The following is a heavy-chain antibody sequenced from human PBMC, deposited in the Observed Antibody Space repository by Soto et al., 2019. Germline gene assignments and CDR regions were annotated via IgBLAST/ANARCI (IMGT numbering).Heavy chain of an antibody. J-gene: IGHJ4*02. CDR3: ARPRGSSGYHSLFDY. V-gene: IGHV1-69*01. Sequence: QVQLVQSGAEVKKPGSSVKVSCKASGGTFSSYAISWVRQAPGQGLEWMGGIIPIFGTANYAQKFQGRVTSTADESTSTADMELSSLRSEDTAVYYCARPRGSSGYHSLFDYWGQGTLVTVSS. CDR1: GGTFSSYA. D-gene: IGHD3-22*01. CDR2: IIPIFGTA.